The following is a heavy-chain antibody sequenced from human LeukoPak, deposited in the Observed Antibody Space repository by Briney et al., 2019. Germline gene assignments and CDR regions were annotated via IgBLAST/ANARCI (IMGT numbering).Heavy chain of an antibody. CDR1: GFTFSSYG. J-gene: IGHJ5*02. CDR2: IRYDGSNK. CDR3: AKDFRRFLEWSPGWFDP. D-gene: IGHD3-3*01. Sequence: GSLRLSCAASGFTFSSYGMHWVRQAPGKGLEWVAFIRYDGSNKYYADSVKGRFTISRDNSKNTLYLQMNSLRAEDTAVYYCAKDFRRFLEWSPGWFDPWGQGTLVTVSS. V-gene: IGHV3-30*02.